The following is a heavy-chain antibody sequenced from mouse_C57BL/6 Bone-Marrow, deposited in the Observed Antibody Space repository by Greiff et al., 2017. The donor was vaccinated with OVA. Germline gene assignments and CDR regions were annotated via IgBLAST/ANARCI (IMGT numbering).Heavy chain of an antibody. V-gene: IGHV10-1*01. J-gene: IGHJ3*01. CDR1: GFSFNTYA. CDR3: VREVYYYGSSPWFAY. D-gene: IGHD1-1*01. CDR2: IRSKSNNYAT. Sequence: EVQRVESGGGLVQPKGSLKLSCAASGFSFNTYAMNWVRQAPGKGLEWVARIRSKSNNYATYYADSVKDRFTISRDDSESMLYLQMNNLKTEDTAMYYCVREVYYYGSSPWFAYWGQGTLVTVSA.